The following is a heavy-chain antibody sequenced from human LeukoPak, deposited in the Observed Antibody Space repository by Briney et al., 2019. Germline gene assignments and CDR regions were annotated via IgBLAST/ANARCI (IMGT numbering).Heavy chain of an antibody. Sequence: SETLSLTCAVSGGSISSSNWWSWVRQPPGKGLEWIGEIYHSGSTSYNPSLKSRVTISVDKSKKQFSLKLSSVTAADTAVYYCARDPGSSGWGFRYWGQGALVTVSS. D-gene: IGHD6-19*01. CDR2: IYHSGST. V-gene: IGHV4-4*02. CDR3: ARDPGSSGWGFRY. CDR1: GGSISSSNW. J-gene: IGHJ4*02.